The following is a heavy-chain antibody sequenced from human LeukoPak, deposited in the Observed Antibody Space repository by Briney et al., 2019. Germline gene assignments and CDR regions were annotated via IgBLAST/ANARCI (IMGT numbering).Heavy chain of an antibody. D-gene: IGHD3-3*01. CDR1: GFTFRNYW. CDR3: ARDQYDTWSRRGNFDS. Sequence: GGSLRLSCAASGFTFRNYWMSWVRQAPGEGLEWVANIRPDGSQKYYVDSARGRFTISRDNAKSSLYLQMSSLRPEDTATYYCARDQYDTWSRRGNFDSWGQGTLVIVSS. V-gene: IGHV3-7*03. J-gene: IGHJ4*02. CDR2: IRPDGSQK.